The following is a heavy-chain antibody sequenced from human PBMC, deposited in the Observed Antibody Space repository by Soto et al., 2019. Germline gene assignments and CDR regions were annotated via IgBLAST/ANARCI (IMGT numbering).Heavy chain of an antibody. J-gene: IGHJ6*03. Sequence: EVQLLESWGGLVQPGGSLRLSCAASGFTFSSYALSCVRQAPGKGLSWVSAISGSGGSTYYADSVKGRFTISRDNSKNTLYLQMNSLRDEDTAVYYCAKGGYYEDYYYYYMDVWGKGTTVTVSS. V-gene: IGHV3-23*01. CDR3: AKGGYYEDYYYYYMDV. CDR2: ISGSGGST. CDR1: GFTFSSYA. D-gene: IGHD4-17*01.